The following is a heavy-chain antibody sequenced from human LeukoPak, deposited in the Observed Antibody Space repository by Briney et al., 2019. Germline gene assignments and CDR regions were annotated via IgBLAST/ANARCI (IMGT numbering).Heavy chain of an antibody. CDR1: GFTFSSHS. V-gene: IGHV3-48*01. CDR3: AKVPRQHDNWFDP. Sequence: GGSLRLSCAASGFTFSSHSMNWVRQAPGKGLEWVSYISSGNTIIHYADSVKGRFTISRDDAKNSLYLQMNSLRAEDTAVYYCAKVPRQHDNWFDPWGQGTLVTVSS. J-gene: IGHJ5*02. CDR2: ISSGNTII. D-gene: IGHD6-13*01.